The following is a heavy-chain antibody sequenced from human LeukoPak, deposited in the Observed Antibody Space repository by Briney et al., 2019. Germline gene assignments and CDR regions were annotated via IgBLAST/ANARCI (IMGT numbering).Heavy chain of an antibody. J-gene: IGHJ4*02. Sequence: GGSLRLSCAASGFTFDDYGMSWVRQAPGKGLEWVSGINWNGGSTGYADSVKGRFTISRDNSKNTLYLQMNSLRAEDTAVYYCAKEWNNFKGASRPFDYWGQGTLVTVSS. D-gene: IGHD1-1*01. CDR2: INWNGGST. V-gene: IGHV3-20*04. CDR3: AKEWNNFKGASRPFDY. CDR1: GFTFDDYG.